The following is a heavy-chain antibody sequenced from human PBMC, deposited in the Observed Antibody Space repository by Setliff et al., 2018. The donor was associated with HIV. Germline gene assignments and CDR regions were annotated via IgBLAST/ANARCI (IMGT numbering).Heavy chain of an antibody. CDR1: GESFSGYY. CDR3: ARVYGSGYYFDY. CDR2: INHSGST. D-gene: IGHD6-25*01. J-gene: IGHJ4*02. V-gene: IGHV4-34*01. Sequence: PSETLSLTCAVYGESFSGYYWNWIRQPPGKGLEWVAEINHSGSTKYNPSLKSRVTISADTSKNQFFLRLTSVTAADTALYYCARVYGSGYYFDYWGQGTLVTVSS.